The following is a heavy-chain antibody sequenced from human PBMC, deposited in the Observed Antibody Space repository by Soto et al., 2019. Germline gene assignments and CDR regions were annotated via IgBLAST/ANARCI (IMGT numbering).Heavy chain of an antibody. V-gene: IGHV1-18*01. CDR3: ARGGYYDSSGSRNYHYYGMNV. CDR1: GYRFTSYG. D-gene: IGHD3-22*01. CDR2: ISAYDDNT. Sequence: GASVKVSCKASGYRFTSYGISWVRQAPGQGLEWLGWISAYDDNTKYAQTLQGRVSMSTDTSTNTAYMELRSLRSDDTAMYSCARGGYYDSSGSRNYHYYGMNVRGQGTTLTVSS. J-gene: IGHJ6*02.